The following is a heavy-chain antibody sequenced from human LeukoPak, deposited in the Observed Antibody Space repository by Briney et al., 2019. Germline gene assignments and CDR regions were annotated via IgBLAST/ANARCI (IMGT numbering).Heavy chain of an antibody. CDR3: ARHSSAARPNFDY. Sequence: SETLSLTCTVSGGSISGSNYYWGWIRQPPGKGLEWIGSIYYSGTTYYNPSLKSRVTISVDTSKNQFSLEVSSMTAADTAVYYCARHSSAARPNFDYWGQGTLVTVSS. CDR1: GGSISGSNYY. V-gene: IGHV4-39*01. D-gene: IGHD6-6*01. CDR2: IYYSGTT. J-gene: IGHJ4*02.